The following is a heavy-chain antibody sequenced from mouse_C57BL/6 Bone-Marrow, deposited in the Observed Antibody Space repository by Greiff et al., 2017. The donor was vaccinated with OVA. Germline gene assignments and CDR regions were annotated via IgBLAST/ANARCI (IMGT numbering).Heavy chain of an antibody. Sequence: QVQLQQSGAELARPGASVKLSCKASGYTFTSYGISWVKQRTGQGLEWIGEIYPRSGNTYYNEKFKGKATLTADKSSSTAYMELRSLTSEDSAVYFCARRRRRGCGGDYWGQGTTLTVSS. CDR3: ARRRRRGCGGDY. J-gene: IGHJ2*01. CDR1: GYTFTSYG. V-gene: IGHV1-81*01. CDR2: IYPRSGNT.